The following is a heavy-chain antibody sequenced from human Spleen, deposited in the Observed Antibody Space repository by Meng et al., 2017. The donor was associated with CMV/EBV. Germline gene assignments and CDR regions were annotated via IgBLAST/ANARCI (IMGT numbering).Heavy chain of an antibody. CDR3: ASIRFNSPRY. CDR2: FYRGGST. CDR1: GFAASYNY. D-gene: IGHD1-14*01. J-gene: IGHJ4*02. Sequence: GESLKISCAASGFAASYNYMSWDRQAPGKGLQWVSVFYRGGSTYYADSVKGRFTISSDNSGDTLYLQMNSLKPEDTGVYYCASIRFNSPRYWGQGTLVTVSS. V-gene: IGHV3-66*02.